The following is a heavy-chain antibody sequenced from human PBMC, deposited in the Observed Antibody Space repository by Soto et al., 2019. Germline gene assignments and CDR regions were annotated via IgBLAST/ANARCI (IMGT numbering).Heavy chain of an antibody. CDR1: GFTFSSYS. CDR3: GRDCPGSITTGYGTEGSDS. CDR2: ISSSRSTI. V-gene: IGHV3-48*01. Sequence: EVQLVESGGGLVQPGGSLRLSCAASGFTFSSYSMNWVRQAPGKGLEWVSYISSSRSTIYYADSVKGRFTISRDNAKNYLCLKINSLRPEDTAVYYFGRDCPGSITTGYGTEGSDSWGQGTLVTVSS. D-gene: IGHD2-2*01. J-gene: IGHJ5*01.